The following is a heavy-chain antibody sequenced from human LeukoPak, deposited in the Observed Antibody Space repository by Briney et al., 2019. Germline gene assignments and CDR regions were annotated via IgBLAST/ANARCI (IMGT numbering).Heavy chain of an antibody. CDR3: ARGTGTYYY. CDR2: ISSDSTTI. Sequence: GGSLRLSCTGSGFTFGTFSMNWVRQAPGKGPEWISYISSDSTTIQYADSVKGLFITTRDNTKNSLYLQLSNLRVEDTALYYCARGTGTYYYWGQGALVSVSS. D-gene: IGHD1-26*01. V-gene: IGHV3-48*04. J-gene: IGHJ4*02. CDR1: GFTFGTFS.